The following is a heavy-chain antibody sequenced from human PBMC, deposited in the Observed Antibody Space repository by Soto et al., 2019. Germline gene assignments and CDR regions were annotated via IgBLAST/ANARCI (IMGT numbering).Heavy chain of an antibody. D-gene: IGHD1-26*01. J-gene: IGHJ5*02. CDR2: IFPIFGTA. Sequence: GASVKVSCKASGGTFSSYAISWVRQAPGQGLEWMGGIFPIFGTANYAQKFQGRVTITADESTSTAYMELSSLRSEDTAVYYCARGGSGSYYPYWFDPWGQGTLVTVSS. CDR1: GGTFSSYA. CDR3: ARGGSGSYYPYWFDP. V-gene: IGHV1-69*13.